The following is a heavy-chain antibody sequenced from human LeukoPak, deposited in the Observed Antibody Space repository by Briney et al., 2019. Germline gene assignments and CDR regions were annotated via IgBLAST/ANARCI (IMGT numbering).Heavy chain of an antibody. CDR3: ARSPHILTGENFDF. J-gene: IGHJ4*02. D-gene: IGHD3-9*01. CDR1: GYTFTDDY. V-gene: IGHV1-2*02. CDR2: INVNSGGT. Sequence: ASVNVSCKASGYTFTDDYIHWVRQAPGQGLEWMGWINVNSGGTNYAQKFYARVTMTRDTSISTAYMELSRLRSDDTAVFYCARSPHILTGENFDFWGQGTLVTVSS.